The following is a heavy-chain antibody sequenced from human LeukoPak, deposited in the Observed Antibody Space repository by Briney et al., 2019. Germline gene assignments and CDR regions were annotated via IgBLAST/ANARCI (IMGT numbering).Heavy chain of an antibody. CDR1: GGSISSYY. CDR3: ARPIGGFSNDAFDI. CDR2: IYYGGST. Sequence: SETLSLTCTVSGGSISSYYWSWIRQPPGKGLERIGYIYYGGSTNYNPSLKSRVTISVDTSKNQFSLKLSSVTAADTAVYYCARPIGGFSNDAFDIWGQGTMVTVSS. D-gene: IGHD2-15*01. J-gene: IGHJ3*02. V-gene: IGHV4-59*01.